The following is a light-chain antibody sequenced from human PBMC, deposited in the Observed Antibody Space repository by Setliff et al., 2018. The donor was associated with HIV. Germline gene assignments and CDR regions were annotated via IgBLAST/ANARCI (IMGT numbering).Light chain of an antibody. V-gene: IGLV1-47*01. J-gene: IGLJ2*01. CDR1: NSNIGRDD. CDR3: AAWDDSLSGHVV. CDR2: KND. Sequence: QSVLTQPPSASGTPGQRVIISCSGTNSNIGRDDVYWYQHSPGTSPKLLIYKNDRRPSGVPDRFSASKSGTSASLAISGLRSEDEADYYCAAWDDSLSGHVVFGGGTKVTVL.